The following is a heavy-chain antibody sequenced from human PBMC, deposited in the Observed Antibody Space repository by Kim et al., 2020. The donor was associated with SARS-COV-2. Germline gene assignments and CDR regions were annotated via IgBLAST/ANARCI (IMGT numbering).Heavy chain of an antibody. CDR3: ARVDGNGLDD. CDR1: RFTFPTYH. J-gene: IGHJ6*02. Sequence: GGSLRLSCAASRFTFPTYHMNWVRQAPGKGLEWVSSISFSGTYIYYADSVRGRFTISRDNAKDSLSLQMNSLRAEDTGGYYCARVDGNGLDDWGQGSTV. CDR2: ISFSGTYI. D-gene: IGHD3-9*01. V-gene: IGHV3-21*01.